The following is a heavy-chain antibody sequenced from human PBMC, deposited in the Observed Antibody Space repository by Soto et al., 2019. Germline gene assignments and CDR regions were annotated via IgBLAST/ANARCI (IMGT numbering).Heavy chain of an antibody. V-gene: IGHV3-30*01. J-gene: IGHJ4*02. CDR3: ARGDSNSWSDY. D-gene: IGHD6-13*01. CDR1: GFIFRSYA. Sequence: QVQLVESGGGVVQPGRSLRLSCAASGFIFRSYAMDWVRQAPGKGLEWVAVISYDGTNKYYADSVKGRFTISRDNSKNTRSLQMNSLRAEDTAVYYCARGDSNSWSDYWGQGTLVTVSS. CDR2: ISYDGTNK.